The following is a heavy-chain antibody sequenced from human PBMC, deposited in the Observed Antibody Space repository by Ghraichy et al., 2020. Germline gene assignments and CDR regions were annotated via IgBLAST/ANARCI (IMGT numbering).Heavy chain of an antibody. D-gene: IGHD3-22*01. CDR3: ASSSGYWARIDY. V-gene: IGHV4-59*08. CDR2: LYNSGST. J-gene: IGHJ4*02. CDR1: GGSISNDY. Sequence: SETLSLTCTVSGGSISNDYWSWIRQPPGKGLEWIGYLYNSGSTSYNPSLKSRVTISVDTPKNQFSLKLSSVTAADTAVYYCASSSGYWARIDYWSQGTLVTVSS.